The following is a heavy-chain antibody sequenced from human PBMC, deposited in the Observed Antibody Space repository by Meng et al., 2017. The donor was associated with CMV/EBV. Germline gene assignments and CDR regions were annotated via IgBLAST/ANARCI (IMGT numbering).Heavy chain of an antibody. J-gene: IGHJ6*02. D-gene: IGHD3-22*01. V-gene: IGHV1-69*05. CDR2: IIPIFGTA. CDR3: ARGARITMIVGGSYYYYYGMDV. Sequence: SMKVSCKASGGTFSSYAISWVRQAPGQGLEWMGGIIPIFGTANYAQKFQGRVAITTDESTTTAYMELSSLRSEDTAVFYCARGARITMIVGGSYYYYYGMDVWGQGTTVTVSS. CDR1: GGTFSSYA.